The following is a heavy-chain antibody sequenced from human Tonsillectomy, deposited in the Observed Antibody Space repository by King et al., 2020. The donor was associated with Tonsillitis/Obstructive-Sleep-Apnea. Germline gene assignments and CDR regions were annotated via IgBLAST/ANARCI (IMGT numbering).Heavy chain of an antibody. CDR2: IDWDDDK. CDR1: GFSLSTSGMC. J-gene: IGHJ4*02. V-gene: IGHV2-70*15. Sequence: HVTLKESGPALVKPTQTLTLTCTFSGFSLSTSGMCVSWIRQPPGKALEWLARIDWDDDKDYSTSLKTRLTISKDTSKNQVVLTMTNMDPVDTATYYCARSHSLYSGSASGYFDYWGQGTLVTVSS. CDR3: ARSHSLYSGSASGYFDY. D-gene: IGHD1-26*01.